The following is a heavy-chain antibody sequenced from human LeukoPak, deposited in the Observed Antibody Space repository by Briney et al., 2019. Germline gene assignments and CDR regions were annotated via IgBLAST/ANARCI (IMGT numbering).Heavy chain of an antibody. J-gene: IGHJ6*03. CDR3: AGTTRSFSYTYGDAYYYYYMDA. V-gene: IGHV4-59*02. CDR1: GGSDSSDS. Sequence: PSETLSLTCTVSGGSDSSDSWGWIRQPPGQGLEWIGYISYSGSTSDNPSLKSRVTISVDPSQSQLSLELGSVTPSGTACCCCAGTTRSFSYTYGDAYYYYYMDAWGKRNPVTAS. CDR2: ISYSGST. D-gene: IGHD5-18*01.